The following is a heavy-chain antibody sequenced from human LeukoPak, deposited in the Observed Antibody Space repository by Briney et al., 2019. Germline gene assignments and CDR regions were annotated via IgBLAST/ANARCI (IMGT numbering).Heavy chain of an antibody. CDR1: KFTFSDYW. CDR2: MNQLGNDK. CDR3: ARGTYYYEF. V-gene: IGHV3-7*04. J-gene: IGHJ4*02. D-gene: IGHD3-16*01. Sequence: GGSLRLSCAASKFTFSDYWMTWVRQAPGKGPEWVAYMNQLGNDKKYLDPVRGRFTISRDNAKNSPYLQMTSLRADDTAVYYCARGTYYYEFWGQGTLVTVSS.